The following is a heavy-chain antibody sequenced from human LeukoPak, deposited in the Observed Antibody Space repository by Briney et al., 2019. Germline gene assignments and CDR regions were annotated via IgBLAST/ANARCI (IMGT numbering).Heavy chain of an antibody. CDR1: AGSLSNYY. D-gene: IGHD2-2*01. CDR2: IYHSGST. J-gene: IGHJ2*01. Sequence: SETLSLTGTVSAGSLSNYYWSWIRQPPGKGLEWMGEIYHSGSTNYNPSLKSRVTTSVKKSNNQFSLKLSSRTAANAAVYYCATYQRPLSYWYFDLWGGGTLVSVSS. CDR3: ATYQRPLSYWYFDL. V-gene: IGHV4-34*01.